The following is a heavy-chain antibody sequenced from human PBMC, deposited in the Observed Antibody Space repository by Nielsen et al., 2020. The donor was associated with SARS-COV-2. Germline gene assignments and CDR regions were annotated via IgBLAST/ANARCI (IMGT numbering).Heavy chain of an antibody. CDR2: INHSGST. D-gene: IGHD3-22*01. CDR1: GGSFSGYY. V-gene: IGHV4-34*01. CDR3: ARQPSGRGRPITMIRRGGMDV. J-gene: IGHJ6*02. Sequence: SETLSLTCAVYGGSFSGYYWSWIRQPPGKGLEWIGEINHSGSTNYNPSLKSRVTISVDTSKNQFSLKLSSVTAADTAVYYCARQPSGRGRPITMIRRGGMDVWGQGTTVTVSS.